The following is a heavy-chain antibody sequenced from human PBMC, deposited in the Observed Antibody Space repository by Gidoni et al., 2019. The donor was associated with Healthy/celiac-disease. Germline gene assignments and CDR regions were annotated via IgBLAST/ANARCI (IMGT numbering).Heavy chain of an antibody. Sequence: QVQLQESGPGLVKPSGTLSLTCAVSGGSISSSNWWSWVRQPPGKGLEWIGEIYHSGSTNYNPSLKSRVTISVDKSKNQFSLKLSSVTAADTAVYYCARAGYYDSSGYYVYWYFDLWGRGTLVTVSS. CDR3: ARAGYYDSSGYYVYWYFDL. CDR1: GGSISSSNW. J-gene: IGHJ2*01. V-gene: IGHV4-4*02. CDR2: IYHSGST. D-gene: IGHD3-22*01.